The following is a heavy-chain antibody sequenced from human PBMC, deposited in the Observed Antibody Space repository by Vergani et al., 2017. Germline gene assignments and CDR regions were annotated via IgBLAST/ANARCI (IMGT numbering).Heavy chain of an antibody. Sequence: EVQLLESGGGLVQPGGSLRLSCAASGFTFSSYAMSWVRQAPGKGLEWVSAISGSGGSTYYADSVKGRFTISRDNSKNTLYLQMNSLRAEDTAVYYCATEGLLWFGESGGGDYWGQGTLVTVSS. D-gene: IGHD3-10*01. V-gene: IGHV3-23*01. J-gene: IGHJ4*02. CDR1: GFTFSSYA. CDR2: ISGSGGST. CDR3: ATEGLLWFGESGGGDY.